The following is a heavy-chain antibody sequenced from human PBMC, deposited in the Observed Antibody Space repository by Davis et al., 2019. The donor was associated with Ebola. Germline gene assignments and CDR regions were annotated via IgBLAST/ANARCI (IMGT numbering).Heavy chain of an antibody. CDR3: ARGAGWVDIVVVDAGVDY. V-gene: IGHV3-23*01. J-gene: IGHJ4*02. D-gene: IGHD2-15*01. CDR1: GFTFSSYA. CDR2: ISSSGTTT. Sequence: GESLKISCAASGFTFSSYAMTWVRQAPGKGLEWVSGISSSGTTTYYVDSVKGRFTISRDNSKNTLYLQMNSLRAEDTAVYYCARGAGWVDIVVVDAGVDYWGQGTLVTVSS.